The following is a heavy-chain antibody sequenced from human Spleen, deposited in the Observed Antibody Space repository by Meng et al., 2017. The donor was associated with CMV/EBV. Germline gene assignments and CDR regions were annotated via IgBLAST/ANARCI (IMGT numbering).Heavy chain of an antibody. V-gene: IGHV3-23*01. CDR2: VSGSGGAT. J-gene: IGHJ4*02. Sequence: GGSLRLSCAASGFTFSSYGMHWVRQAPGKGLEWVSVVSGSGGATFYRDSVEGRLTISRDNSRNTVYLHMNGLRAEDTAIYYCAKSGVPRRLVGYHLDYWGRGTLVTVSS. CDR3: AKSGVPRRLVGYHLDY. CDR1: GFTFSSYG. D-gene: IGHD2-15*01.